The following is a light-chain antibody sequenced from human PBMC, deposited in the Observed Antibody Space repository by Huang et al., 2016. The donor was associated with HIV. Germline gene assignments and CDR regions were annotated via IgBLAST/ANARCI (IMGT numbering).Light chain of an antibody. CDR1: QSISSW. V-gene: IGKV1-5*03. Sequence: DIQMTQSPSTLSASVGDRVTITCRASQSISSWLAWYQQKPGKAPKLLIYKASNLESWVPSRLSGSGSGTEFTLTISSLQPDDFATYYCQPYNSYPLTFGGGTKVQIK. CDR3: QPYNSYPLT. J-gene: IGKJ4*01. CDR2: KAS.